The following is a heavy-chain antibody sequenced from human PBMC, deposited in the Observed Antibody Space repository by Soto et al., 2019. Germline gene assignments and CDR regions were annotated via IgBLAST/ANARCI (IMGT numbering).Heavy chain of an antibody. CDR1: GFDFSYYW. CDR2: IDPDGTTT. J-gene: IGHJ4*01. Sequence: PGGSLRLSCVASGFDFSYYWIHWIRQAPGKGLVWVSRIDPDGTTTNYADSVKGRFTVSRDNAKDTAYLQMDSLTADDTALYYGTSGLRPSSAVPGDYWGPGTLVTVSS. V-gene: IGHV3-74*01. CDR3: TSGLRPSSAVPGDY. D-gene: IGHD3-10*01.